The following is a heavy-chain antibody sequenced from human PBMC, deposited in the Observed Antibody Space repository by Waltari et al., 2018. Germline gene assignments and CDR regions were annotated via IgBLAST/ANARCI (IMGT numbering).Heavy chain of an antibody. J-gene: IGHJ4*02. D-gene: IGHD6-13*01. V-gene: IGHV1-69*10. Sequence: QVQLVQSGAEVKKPGSSVKVSCKASGGNYSSDAISWGRQATGQGLEWMGEIIPILGIANYAQKFQGRVTITADKSTSTAYMELSSLRSEDTAVYYCAREGSRIAAAGYYFDYWGQGTLFTVSS. CDR3: AREGSRIAAAGYYFDY. CDR1: GGNYSSDA. CDR2: IIPILGIA.